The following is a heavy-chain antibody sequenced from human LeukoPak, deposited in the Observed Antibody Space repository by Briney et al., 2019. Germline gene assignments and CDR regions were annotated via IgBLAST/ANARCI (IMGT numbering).Heavy chain of an antibody. CDR1: GGSISSSSYY. CDR3: ARPGGMAAAGTRFDY. D-gene: IGHD6-13*01. Sequence: SETLSLTCTVSGGSISSSSYYWGWIRQPPGKGPEWIGSIYYSGSTYYNPSLKSRVTIFVDTSKNQFSLKLSSVTAADTAVYYCARPGGMAAAGTRFDYWGQGTLVTVSS. V-gene: IGHV4-39*01. J-gene: IGHJ4*02. CDR2: IYYSGST.